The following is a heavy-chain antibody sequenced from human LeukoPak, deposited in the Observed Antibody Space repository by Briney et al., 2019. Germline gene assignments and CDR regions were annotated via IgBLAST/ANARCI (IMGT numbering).Heavy chain of an antibody. CDR2: ISTSGSTT. CDR3: AKGALHVFDY. CDR1: GFTFSDYE. J-gene: IGHJ4*02. V-gene: IGHV3-48*03. Sequence: GGSLRLSCAASGFTFSDYEINWVRQAPGKGLEWVSCISTSGSTTYYADSVKGRFTISRDNAKNSLFLQLNTLTVEDTAVYYCAKGALHVFDYWGQGTPVTVSS. D-gene: IGHD3-10*02.